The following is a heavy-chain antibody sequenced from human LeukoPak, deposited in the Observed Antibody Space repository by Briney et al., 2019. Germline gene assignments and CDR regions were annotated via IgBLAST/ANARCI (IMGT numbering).Heavy chain of an antibody. Sequence: SGTLSLTCAVSGGSGGSISSSNFWTWVRQPPGKGLEWIGEIYHSGSTNYNPSLKSRVTISVNKSKNQFSLKLSSVTAADTAVYYCARTEQLVLQNWFDPWGQGTLVTVSS. CDR2: IYHSGST. CDR1: GGSISSSNF. V-gene: IGHV4-4*02. CDR3: ARTEQLVLQNWFDP. J-gene: IGHJ5*02. D-gene: IGHD6-13*01.